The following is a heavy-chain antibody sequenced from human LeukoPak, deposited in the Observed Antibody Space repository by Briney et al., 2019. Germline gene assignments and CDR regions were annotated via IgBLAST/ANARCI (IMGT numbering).Heavy chain of an antibody. CDR1: DDSISDYY. CDR2: FYNSGRS. Sequence: SETLSLTCTVSDDSISDYYRGWIRQPPGKGLEWIGYFYNSGRSTYNPSLKSRVTISADTSKNHFSLKLNSVTTADTAVYYCTRGAGWLIDYWGQGTLVTVSS. J-gene: IGHJ4*02. D-gene: IGHD3-16*01. CDR3: TRGAGWLIDY. V-gene: IGHV4-59*01.